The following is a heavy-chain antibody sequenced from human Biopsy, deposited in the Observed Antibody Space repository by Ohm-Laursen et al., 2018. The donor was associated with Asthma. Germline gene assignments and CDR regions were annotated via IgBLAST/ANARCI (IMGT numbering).Heavy chain of an antibody. CDR2: ISASGSTK. CDR3: AMVLESSSRGPFYFFALDV. J-gene: IGHJ6*02. CDR1: GFYFSDYF. Sequence: SLRLSCTAPGFYFSDYFMTWMRQAPGKGLEWVASISASGSTKYPSESVQGRSTISRDNAQNLLILEMDSLRADDTGIYYCAMVLESSSRGPFYFFALDVWGQGTPVAVS. V-gene: IGHV3-11*01. D-gene: IGHD4/OR15-4a*01.